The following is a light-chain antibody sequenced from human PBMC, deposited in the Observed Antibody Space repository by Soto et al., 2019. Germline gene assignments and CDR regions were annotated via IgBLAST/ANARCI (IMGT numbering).Light chain of an antibody. CDR3: QQYGSSPRVT. CDR2: GAS. V-gene: IGKV3-20*01. CDR1: QSVSSSY. J-gene: IGKJ3*01. Sequence: EIVLTQSPGTLSLSPGERATLSCRASQSVSSSYFAWFQQKPGQAPRLLIYGASSRATGIPDRFSGSGSGTDFTLTISRLEPEDFAVYYCQQYGSSPRVTFGPGTKVDIK.